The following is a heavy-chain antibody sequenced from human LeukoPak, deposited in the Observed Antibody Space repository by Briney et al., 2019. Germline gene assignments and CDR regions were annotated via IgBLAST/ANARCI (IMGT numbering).Heavy chain of an antibody. CDR1: GGSISSSSYY. V-gene: IGHV4-39*01. CDR3: ASGTFGAFDI. J-gene: IGHJ3*02. D-gene: IGHD3-16*01. CDR2: IYYSGST. Sequence: SETLSLTCTVSGGSISSSSYYWGWIRQPPGKGLEWIGSIYYSGSTYYNPSLKSRVTISVDTSKNPSSLKLSSVPAADTAVYYCASGTFGAFDIWGQGTMVTVSS.